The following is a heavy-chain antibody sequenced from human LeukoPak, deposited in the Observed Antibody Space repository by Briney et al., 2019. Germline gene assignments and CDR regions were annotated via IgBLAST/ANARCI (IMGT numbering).Heavy chain of an antibody. D-gene: IGHD6-19*01. J-gene: IGHJ4*02. CDR3: VKSYSSGWYYFDY. CDR2: ISGNGGST. CDR1: GFTFSSFA. Sequence: GGSLRLSCSASGFTFSSFAMHWVRQAPGKGLEYDSGISGNGGSTYYADSVKDRFTISRDNSKNTLYLQMSGLRAEDTTVYYCVKSYSSGWYYFDYWGQGTLVTVSS. V-gene: IGHV3-64D*08.